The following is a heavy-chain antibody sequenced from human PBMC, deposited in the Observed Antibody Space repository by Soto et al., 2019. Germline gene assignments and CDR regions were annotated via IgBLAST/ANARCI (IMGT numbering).Heavy chain of an antibody. J-gene: IGHJ6*02. CDR2: TYYRSKWNN. V-gene: IGHV6-1*01. D-gene: IGHD1-1*01. Sequence: QTLSLPFAISGDSVSSNGAACNLIRQSPSRGLQWLGRTYYRSKWNNDYAVSVKSRITINPDTSKNQFSLQLNSVTPEDTAVYYCARGHAGTMDVWGQGTTVTVSS. CDR3: ARGHAGTMDV. CDR1: GDSVSSNGAA.